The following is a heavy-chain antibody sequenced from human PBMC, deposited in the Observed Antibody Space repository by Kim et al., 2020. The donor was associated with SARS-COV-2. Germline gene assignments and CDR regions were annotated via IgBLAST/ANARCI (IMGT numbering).Heavy chain of an antibody. CDR2: ISGSGGST. Sequence: GGSLRLSCAASGFTFSSYAISWVRQAPGKGLEWVSAISGSGGSTFYADPVKGRFTISRDTSKNTLYLQMNSLRAEDTAVYYCAKIRDYYFDFWGQGTLVTVSS. CDR3: AKIRDYYFDF. CDR1: GFTFSSYA. J-gene: IGHJ4*02. V-gene: IGHV3-23*01.